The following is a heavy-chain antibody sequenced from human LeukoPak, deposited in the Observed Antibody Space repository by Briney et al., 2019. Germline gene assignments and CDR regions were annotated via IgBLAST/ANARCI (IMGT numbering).Heavy chain of an antibody. Sequence: GGSLRLTCAASGFTFSSYAMTWVRQAPGKGLEWVSAFSATDGSAQYAESVEGRFTISRDNSKNTLFLQMNSLGAEDTAVYYCAKDASSGWYGLDAFDIWGQGTMVTVSS. CDR2: FSATDGSA. D-gene: IGHD6-19*01. CDR3: AKDASSGWYGLDAFDI. J-gene: IGHJ3*02. V-gene: IGHV3-23*01. CDR1: GFTFSSYA.